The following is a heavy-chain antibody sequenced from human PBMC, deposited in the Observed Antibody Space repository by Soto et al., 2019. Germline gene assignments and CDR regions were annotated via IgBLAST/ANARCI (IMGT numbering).Heavy chain of an antibody. CDR3: EICGFGVVNNCMDV. Sequence: QVQLVESGGGVVQPGKSLRLSCAASGFTFSTHGMHWVRQAPGKGLEWVAAISYDGSKKYYADSVKVRFTISRDTSKDTLYLQMNILRAEDTAVYYCEICGFGVVNNCMDVCGKGTTVTVSS. J-gene: IGHJ6*03. D-gene: IGHD3-3*01. CDR2: ISYDGSKK. CDR1: GFTFSTHG. V-gene: IGHV3-30*03.